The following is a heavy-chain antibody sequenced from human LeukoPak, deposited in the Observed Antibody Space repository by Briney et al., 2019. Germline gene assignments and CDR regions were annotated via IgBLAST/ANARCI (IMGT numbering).Heavy chain of an antibody. J-gene: IGHJ4*02. CDR3: ARAGSPGSVDY. V-gene: IGHV3-7*01. CDR2: LNQGGRDK. D-gene: IGHD2-2*01. CDR1: GFPFNAYW. Sequence: PGGSLRLSCAASGFPFNAYWMSWVRQAPGKGLEWVAILNQGGRDKYYVDSVKGRFTTSKDNAYNSLYLQMDSLRAEDTAVYYCARAGSPGSVDYWGRGTLVTVSS.